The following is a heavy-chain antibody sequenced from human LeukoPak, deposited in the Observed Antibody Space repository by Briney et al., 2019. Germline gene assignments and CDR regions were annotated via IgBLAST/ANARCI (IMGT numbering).Heavy chain of an antibody. D-gene: IGHD3-9*01. V-gene: IGHV4-4*07. Sequence: SETLSLTCTVSGGSISSYYWTWIRQPAGQGLEWIGRIYTTGSTNYNPSLNSRVTMSVDTSKNQFSLKLGSVTAADTAVYYCARGRYDNLTGHLARLDVWGQGTTVIVSS. CDR2: IYTTGST. CDR1: GGSISSYY. J-gene: IGHJ6*02. CDR3: ARGRYDNLTGHLARLDV.